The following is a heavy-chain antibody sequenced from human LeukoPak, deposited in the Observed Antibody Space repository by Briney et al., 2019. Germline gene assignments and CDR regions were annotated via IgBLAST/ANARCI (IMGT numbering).Heavy chain of an antibody. D-gene: IGHD6-13*01. CDR3: TSLYSSNWYLGDY. Sequence: SETLSLTCTVSGGSISSYYWSWIRQPPGKGLEWIGYIYYSGSTNYNPSLKSRVTISVDASKNQFSLKLTSVTAADTAVYYCTSLYSSNWYLGDYWGQGALVTVSS. J-gene: IGHJ4*02. V-gene: IGHV4-59*08. CDR2: IYYSGST. CDR1: GGSISSYY.